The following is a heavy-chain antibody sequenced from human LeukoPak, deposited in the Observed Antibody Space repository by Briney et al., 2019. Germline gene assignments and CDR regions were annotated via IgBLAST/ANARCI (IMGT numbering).Heavy chain of an antibody. V-gene: IGHV3-30*04. J-gene: IGHJ4*02. D-gene: IGHD3-3*01. CDR3: ARSAGYYDFWSGPLFDY. CDR1: GFTFSSYS. CDR2: ISHNGQSQ. Sequence: PGRSLRLSCDASGFTFSSYSMYWVRQAPSMGLESVAAISHNGQSQYYADSVEGRFTISRDNSKNTLYLHLNRLRVDDTAVYFCARSAGYYDFWSGPLFDYWGQGTLVTVSS.